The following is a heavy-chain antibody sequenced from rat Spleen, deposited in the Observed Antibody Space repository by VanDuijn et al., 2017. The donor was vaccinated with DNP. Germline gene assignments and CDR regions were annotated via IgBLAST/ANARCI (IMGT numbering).Heavy chain of an antibody. J-gene: IGHJ4*01. D-gene: IGHD1-2*01. Sequence: EVQLVESGGDLVQPGRSLKLSCVASGFTFSNYDMAWVRQAPKKGLEWVATISFDGSTTYYRDSVKGRFTISRDNAKSTLYLQMDSLRSEDTATFYCARHDYYSSPYYAMDAWGQGTSVTVSS. CDR1: GFTFSNYD. CDR2: ISFDGSTT. V-gene: IGHV5-7*01. CDR3: ARHDYYSSPYYAMDA.